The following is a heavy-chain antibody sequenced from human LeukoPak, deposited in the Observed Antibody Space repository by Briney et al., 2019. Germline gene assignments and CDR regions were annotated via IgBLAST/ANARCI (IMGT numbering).Heavy chain of an antibody. CDR1: GGSISSYY. V-gene: IGHV4-59*01. CDR3: ASDSRPTYYYDSSGSLPAFDI. Sequence: SETLSLTCTVSGGSISSYYWSWIRQPPGKGLEWIGYIYYSGSTNYNPSLKSRVTISVDTSKNQFSLKLSSVTAADTAVYYCASDSRPTYYYDSSGSLPAFDIWGQGTMVTVSS. CDR2: IYYSGST. J-gene: IGHJ3*02. D-gene: IGHD3-22*01.